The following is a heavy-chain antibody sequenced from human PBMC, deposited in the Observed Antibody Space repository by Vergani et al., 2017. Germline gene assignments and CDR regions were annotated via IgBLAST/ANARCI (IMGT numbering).Heavy chain of an antibody. J-gene: IGHJ4*02. CDR2: ISFDGTNE. CDR3: VRDRGLCAGGRCYTEAWDY. CDR1: GFALNRHA. D-gene: IGHD2-2*02. Sequence: QVQLVESGGGVVQPGTSLRLSCVVSGFALNRHAMYWVRQAPGKGLEWVVGISFDGTNEYYPDLVKGRFTISRDIAKNTLYLQVRSLRLEDTGVYLCVRDRGLCAGGRCYTEAWDYWGQGTPVTVSS. V-gene: IGHV3-30-3*01.